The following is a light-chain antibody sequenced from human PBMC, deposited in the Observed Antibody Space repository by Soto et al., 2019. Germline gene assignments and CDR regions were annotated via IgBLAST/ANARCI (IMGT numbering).Light chain of an antibody. CDR2: GAS. J-gene: IGKJ1*01. CDR1: QSVSSNY. V-gene: IGKV3-20*01. Sequence: EIVLTQSPATLSLSPGERATLSCRATQSVSSNYLAWYQQKPGQAPRLLIHGASSRATGVPDRFSGSGSGTDFTLTIRRLEPEDFAVYYCHQYGRSAETFGQGTKVDIK. CDR3: HQYGRSAET.